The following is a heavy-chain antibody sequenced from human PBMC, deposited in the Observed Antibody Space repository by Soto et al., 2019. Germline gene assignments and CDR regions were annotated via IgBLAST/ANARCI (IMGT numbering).Heavy chain of an antibody. CDR3: AKGFSIVGATIGY. CDR1: GFTFSSYA. CDR2: ISGSGGST. V-gene: IGHV3-23*01. D-gene: IGHD1-26*01. Sequence: TGGSLRLSCAASGFTFSSYAMSWVRQAPGKGLEWVSAISGSGGSTYYADSVKGRFTISRDNSKNTLYLQMNSLRAEDTAVYYCAKGFSIVGATIGYWGQGTLVTVSS. J-gene: IGHJ4*02.